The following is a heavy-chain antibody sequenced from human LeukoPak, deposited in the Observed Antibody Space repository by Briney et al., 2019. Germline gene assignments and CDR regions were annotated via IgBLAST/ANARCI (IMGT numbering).Heavy chain of an antibody. CDR1: GGSISSYY. CDR3: AVFSFYGDYVDY. J-gene: IGHJ4*02. D-gene: IGHD4-17*01. CDR2: IYYSGST. Sequence: SETLSLTCTVSGGSISSYYWSWIRQPPGKGLEWIGYIYYSGSTNYNPSLKSRVTISVDTSKNQFSLKLSSMTAADTAVYYCAVFSFYGDYVDYWGQGTLVTVSS. V-gene: IGHV4-59*01.